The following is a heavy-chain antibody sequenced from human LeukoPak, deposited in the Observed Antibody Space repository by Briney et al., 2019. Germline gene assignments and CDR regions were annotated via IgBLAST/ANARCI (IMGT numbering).Heavy chain of an antibody. J-gene: IGHJ4*02. CDR1: GFTFSKHW. CDR2: IDGDESSA. CDR3: GSTPLERCSGAGTCYPYFDY. V-gene: IGHV3-74*01. D-gene: IGHD2-15*01. Sequence: GGSLRLSCAASGFTFSKHWMHWVRQGPGKGLLWVSGIDGDESSAAYADSVKGRFTISRDNAKNTLYLQMNSLRAEDTAVYYCGSTPLERCSGAGTCYPYFDYWGQGTLVTVSS.